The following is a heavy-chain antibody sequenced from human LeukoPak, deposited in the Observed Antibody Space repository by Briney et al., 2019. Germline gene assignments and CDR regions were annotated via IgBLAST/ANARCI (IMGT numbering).Heavy chain of an antibody. J-gene: IGHJ5*02. D-gene: IGHD2-2*01. CDR2: IRYDGSNE. CDR3: AKDRRNTVLVPTGSVDP. Sequence: GRSLRLSCAASGFTFSTYGMHWVRQAPGKGLEWVAFIRYDGSNEYYADSVKGRFTISRDNSKNTLYLQMNSLRAEDTAVYCCAKDRRNTVLVPTGSVDPWGQGTLVTVSS. CDR1: GFTFSTYG. V-gene: IGHV3-30*02.